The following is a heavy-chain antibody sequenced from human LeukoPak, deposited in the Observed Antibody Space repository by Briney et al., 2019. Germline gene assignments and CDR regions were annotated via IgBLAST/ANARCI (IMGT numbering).Heavy chain of an antibody. Sequence: ASVKVSCKASGYTFTSYDINWVRQAAGQGLEWMGWMNPNSGNTVYAQKFQGRVTITRNTSISTAYMELSSLRSEDTAVYYCARAPRITMVRGVIYWFDPWGQGTLVTVSS. CDR2: MNPNSGNT. CDR1: GYTFTSYD. D-gene: IGHD3-10*01. J-gene: IGHJ5*02. V-gene: IGHV1-8*03. CDR3: ARAPRITMVRGVIYWFDP.